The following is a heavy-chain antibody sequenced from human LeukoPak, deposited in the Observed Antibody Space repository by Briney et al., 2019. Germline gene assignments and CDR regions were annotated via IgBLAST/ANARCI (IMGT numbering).Heavy chain of an antibody. CDR1: GFTFSDYY. CDR2: ITNSGNSK. V-gene: IGHV3-11*06. Sequence: GGSLRLSCAASGFTFSDYYMTWLRQAPGKGLEWLSYITNSGNSKSYADSVKGRFTISRDNTKNSLYLQVNGLRAEDTAVYYCARTRSSGYSTFDYWGQGILVTVSS. D-gene: IGHD3-22*01. J-gene: IGHJ4*02. CDR3: ARTRSSGYSTFDY.